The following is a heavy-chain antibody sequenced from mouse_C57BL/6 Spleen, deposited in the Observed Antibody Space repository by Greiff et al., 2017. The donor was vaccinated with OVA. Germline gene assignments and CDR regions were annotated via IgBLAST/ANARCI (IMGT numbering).Heavy chain of an antibody. CDR2: IDPSDSYT. D-gene: IGHD1-1*01. J-gene: IGHJ3*01. Sequence: QVQLQQPGAELVKPGASVKLSCKASGYTFTSYWMPWVKQRPGQGLEWIGEIDPSDSYTNYNQKFKGKATLTVDTSSSTAYMQLSSLTSEDSAVYYCAGYYYGSSPFAYWGQGTLVTVSA. CDR3: AGYYYGSSPFAY. CDR1: GYTFTSYW. V-gene: IGHV1-50*01.